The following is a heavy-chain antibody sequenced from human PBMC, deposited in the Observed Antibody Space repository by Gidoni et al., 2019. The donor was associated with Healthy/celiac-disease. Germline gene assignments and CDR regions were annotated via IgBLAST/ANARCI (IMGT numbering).Heavy chain of an antibody. CDR1: GYTFTGYY. J-gene: IGHJ5*02. CDR3: ARGVYSSSSIQTQNHKNFNWFDP. CDR2: INPNMGGT. D-gene: IGHD6-6*01. Sequence: QVQLVQSGAEVKKPGASVKVSCKASGYTFTGYYRRWGRQAPGQGLEWMGWINPNMGGTNYAQKFQGRVTMTRDTSISTAYMELSRLRSDDTAVYYCARGVYSSSSIQTQNHKNFNWFDPWGQGTLVTVSS. V-gene: IGHV1-2*02.